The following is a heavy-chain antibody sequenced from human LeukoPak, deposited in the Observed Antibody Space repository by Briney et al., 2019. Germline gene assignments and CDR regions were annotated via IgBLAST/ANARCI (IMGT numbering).Heavy chain of an antibody. CDR1: GFTFSSYS. J-gene: IGHJ3*02. Sequence: GGSLRLSCAASGFTFSSYSMNWVRQAPGKGPEWVSSISSSGRYIYYADSVKGRFTISRDNAKNSVYLQMSSLRAEDTAVYYCARSGSTVTNDAFDIWVQGTMVTVSS. CDR3: ARSGSTVTNDAFDI. D-gene: IGHD4-17*01. V-gene: IGHV3-21*01. CDR2: ISSSGRYI.